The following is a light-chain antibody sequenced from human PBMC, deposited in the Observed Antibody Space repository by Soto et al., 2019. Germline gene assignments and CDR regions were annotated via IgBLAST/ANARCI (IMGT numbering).Light chain of an antibody. Sequence: DIQLTQSPSSLSASVGDRVTITCRASQSIYNYLNWYQQKPGKAPKLLIYAASTLQSGVPSRFSGSGSGTDFTLTISGLQPEDFAPYYCQQSYSTPRTFGQGTKVEI. V-gene: IGKV1-39*01. J-gene: IGKJ1*01. CDR2: AAS. CDR3: QQSYSTPRT. CDR1: QSIYNY.